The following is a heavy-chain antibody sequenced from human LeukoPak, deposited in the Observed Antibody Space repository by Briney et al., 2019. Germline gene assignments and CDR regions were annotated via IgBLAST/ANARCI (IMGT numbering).Heavy chain of an antibody. V-gene: IGHV4-59*01. Sequence: SETLSLTCSVSGGSISNYYRSWIRQPPAKGLEWIGYIHYSGSTNYNPSLKSRVTISIDTSKNQVSLKLSSVSAADTAVYYCARYYGAGTHFDYWGQRTLVTVSS. CDR1: GGSISNYY. CDR3: ARYYGAGTHFDY. CDR2: IHYSGST. D-gene: IGHD3-10*01. J-gene: IGHJ4*02.